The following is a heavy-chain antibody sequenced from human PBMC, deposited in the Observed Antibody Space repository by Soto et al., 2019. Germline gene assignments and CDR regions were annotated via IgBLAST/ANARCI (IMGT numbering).Heavy chain of an antibody. CDR1: GGSISSSNW. D-gene: IGHD2-2*01. CDR3: ARVGDCSSTSCYSNWFDP. CDR2: IYHSGST. J-gene: IGHJ5*02. V-gene: IGHV4-4*02. Sequence: QVQLQESGPGLVKPSGTLSLTCAVSGGSISSSNWWSWVRQPPGKGLEWIGEIYHSGSTNYNPSLKSRVTISLDKSKNQFSLKLSSVTASDTAVYYCARVGDCSSTSCYSNWFDPWGQGTLVTVSS.